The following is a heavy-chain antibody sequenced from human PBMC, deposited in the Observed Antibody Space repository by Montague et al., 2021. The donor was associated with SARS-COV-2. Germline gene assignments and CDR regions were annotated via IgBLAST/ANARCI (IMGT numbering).Heavy chain of an antibody. J-gene: IGHJ4*02. D-gene: IGHD3-16*02. V-gene: IGHV3-33*06. CDR3: AKDGQRQLLSFFDA. CDR2: ICNDGSDK. CDR1: GFSFSRYG. Sequence: SLRLSCAASGFSFSRYGMNWVRQAPGKGLEWVALICNDGSDKYYADSVKGRFTISRDNSKNMLFLHMNSLRAEDTATYYCAKDGQRQLLSFFDAWGQGALITVSS.